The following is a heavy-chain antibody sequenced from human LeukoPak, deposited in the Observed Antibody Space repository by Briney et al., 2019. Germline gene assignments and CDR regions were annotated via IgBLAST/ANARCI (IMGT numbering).Heavy chain of an antibody. CDR2: INPNSGGT. CDR1: GYTFTGYY. J-gene: IGHJ4*02. V-gene: IGHV1-2*02. CDR3: ARKGGDSSGWFTRIDYFDY. D-gene: IGHD6-19*01. Sequence: GASVKVSCKASGYTFTGYYMHWVRQAPGQGLEWMGWINPNSGGTNYAQKLQGRVTMTRDTSISTAYMELSRLRSDDTAVYYCARKGGDSSGWFTRIDYFDYWGQGTLVTVSS.